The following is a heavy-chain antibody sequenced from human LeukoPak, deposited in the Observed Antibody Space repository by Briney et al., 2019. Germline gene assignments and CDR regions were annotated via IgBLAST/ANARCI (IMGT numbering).Heavy chain of an antibody. V-gene: IGHV3-21*01. CDR3: AGDDPSMIAALHY. CDR1: GFTFSDYR. Sequence: PGGSLRLSCAASGFTFSDYRMNWVRQAPGKGLEWVSSISGSSTNIYYADSVKGRFTISRDNAKNSVYLQMNSLRAEDTAVYYCAGDDPSMIAALHYWGQGTLVTVSS. CDR2: ISGSSTNI. D-gene: IGHD6-6*01. J-gene: IGHJ4*02.